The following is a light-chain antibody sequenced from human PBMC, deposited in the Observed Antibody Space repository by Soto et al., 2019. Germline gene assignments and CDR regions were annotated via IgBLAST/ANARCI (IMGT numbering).Light chain of an antibody. J-gene: IGKJ4*01. Sequence: EIVLTQSPATLSLSPGERATLSCRASQSVGSTLAWYQQKPGQAPRLIIYNASNRAGGIPARFSASGSGIDFTLTISSLEPEDFAVYHCQQRSTWLTFGGGTKVEI. CDR2: NAS. CDR3: QQRSTWLT. V-gene: IGKV3-11*01. CDR1: QSVGST.